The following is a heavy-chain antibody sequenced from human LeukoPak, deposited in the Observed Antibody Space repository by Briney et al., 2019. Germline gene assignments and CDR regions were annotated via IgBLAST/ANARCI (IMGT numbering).Heavy chain of an antibody. Sequence: GVSLRLSCAASGFTFSSYWMHWVRQAPGKGLVWVSRINSDGRSTSYADSVKGRFTISRDNAKNTLYLQMNSLRAEDTAVYYCARSLYCSSTSCWGLGTRTNRDFDYWGQGTLVTVSS. CDR2: INSDGRST. J-gene: IGHJ4*02. CDR3: ARSLYCSSTSCWGLGTRTNRDFDY. V-gene: IGHV3-74*01. CDR1: GFTFSSYW. D-gene: IGHD2-2*01.